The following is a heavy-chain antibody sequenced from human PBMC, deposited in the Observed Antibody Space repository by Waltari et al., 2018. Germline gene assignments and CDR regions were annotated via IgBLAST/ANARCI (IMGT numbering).Heavy chain of an antibody. J-gene: IGHJ6*02. V-gene: IGHV3-23*01. D-gene: IGHD6-6*01. CDR3: AKDEGARLAPTFGMDA. Sequence: EMQLLESGGALVQPGGSLRLSCAAYGFPVSPYLIHWVRQAPGKGLEWVAVLTASGLMDYGDSVKGRFIISRDNSKNTLYLEMYRLRVEDTARYYCAKDEGARLAPTFGMDAWGQGTTVIVSS. CDR2: LTASGLM. CDR1: GFPVSPYL.